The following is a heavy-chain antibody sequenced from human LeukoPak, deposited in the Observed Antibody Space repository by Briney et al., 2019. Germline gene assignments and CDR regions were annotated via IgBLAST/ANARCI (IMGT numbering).Heavy chain of an antibody. CDR2: INPNSGGT. V-gene: IGHV1-2*02. D-gene: IGHD3-10*01. CDR1: GYTFTGYY. J-gene: IGHJ5*02. Sequence: ASVKVSCKASGYTFTGYYMHWVRQAPGQGLEWMGWINPNSGGTNYAQKFQGRVTMTRDTSISTAYMELSRLRSEDTAVYYCARDALEEVRGVVGSWGQGTLVTVSS. CDR3: ARDALEEVRGVVGS.